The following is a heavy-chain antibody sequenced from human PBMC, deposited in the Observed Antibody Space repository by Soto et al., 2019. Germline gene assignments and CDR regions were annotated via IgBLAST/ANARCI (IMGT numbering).Heavy chain of an antibody. V-gene: IGHV2-26*02. Sequence: QVTLKESGPVLVKPTETLTLTCTVSGFSLSNARMGVSWIRQPPGKALEWLAHIFWNDETAYSTSLKTRLTISKDTSKSQVALTMANMDPADTATYYCARTVARMDLDYWGQGTLVTVSS. J-gene: IGHJ4*02. CDR1: GFSLSNARMG. CDR2: IFWNDET. CDR3: ARTVARMDLDY. D-gene: IGHD2-21*01.